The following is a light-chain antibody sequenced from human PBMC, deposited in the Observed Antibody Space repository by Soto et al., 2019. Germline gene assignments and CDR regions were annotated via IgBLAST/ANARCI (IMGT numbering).Light chain of an antibody. V-gene: IGKV3-11*01. Sequence: EIVLTQSTATLSLSPGERATLSCRASQSVSSYLARYQQKPGQAPGLLIYDASNRATGTPARLSGSGSGTDFAPTISSLEPEDFAVYYCQQRSNCPPGGFTFGPGTKVDI. CDR2: DAS. CDR1: QSVSSY. J-gene: IGKJ3*01. CDR3: QQRSNCPPGGFT.